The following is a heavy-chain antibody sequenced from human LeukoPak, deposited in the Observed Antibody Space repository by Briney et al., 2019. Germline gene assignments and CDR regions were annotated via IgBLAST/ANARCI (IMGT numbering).Heavy chain of an antibody. Sequence: GASVKVSCKASGYTFTYYYVHWVRQAPGQGLEWMGRVNPNSGGTNYAQKFQGRVTMTRDTSISTAYMELSRLRSEDTAVYYCARGGYSSGWYSWFDPWGQGTLVTVSS. V-gene: IGHV1-2*06. D-gene: IGHD6-19*01. CDR2: VNPNSGGT. CDR1: GYTFTYYY. CDR3: ARGGYSSGWYSWFDP. J-gene: IGHJ5*02.